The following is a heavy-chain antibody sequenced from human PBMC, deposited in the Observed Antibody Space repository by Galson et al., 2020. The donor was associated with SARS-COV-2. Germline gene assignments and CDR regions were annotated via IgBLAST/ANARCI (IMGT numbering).Heavy chain of an antibody. CDR1: GFTFSDYY. Sequence: GESLKISCAASGFTFSDYYMSWIRQAPGKGLEWVSYISSSSSYTNYADSVKGRFTISRDNAKNSLYLQMNSLRAEDTAVYYCARVDVIAAAGSFDYWGQGTLVTVSS. D-gene: IGHD6-13*01. CDR3: ARVDVIAAAGSFDY. V-gene: IGHV3-11*05. CDR2: ISSSSSYT. J-gene: IGHJ4*02.